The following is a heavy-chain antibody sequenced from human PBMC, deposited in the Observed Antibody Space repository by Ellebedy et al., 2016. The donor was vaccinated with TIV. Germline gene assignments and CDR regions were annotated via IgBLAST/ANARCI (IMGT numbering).Heavy chain of an antibody. CDR1: GYSFTSNW. CDR3: ARTPSGAEGGNRWFFDY. V-gene: IGHV5-51*01. J-gene: IGHJ4*02. D-gene: IGHD4-23*01. Sequence: GESLKISXKGSGYSFTSNWIAWVRQMPGRGLEWMGIIYPGDSDTRYSPSFQGQVTISADKSISTAYLQWTSVKASDTAMYYCARTPSGAEGGNRWFFDYWGQGTLVTVSS. CDR2: IYPGDSDT.